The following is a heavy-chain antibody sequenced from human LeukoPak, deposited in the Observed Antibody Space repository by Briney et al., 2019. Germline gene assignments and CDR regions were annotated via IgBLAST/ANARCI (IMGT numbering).Heavy chain of an antibody. CDR1: GYTFTSYY. CDR3: AREGLPYAMDV. V-gene: IGHV1-46*01. J-gene: IGHJ6*02. D-gene: IGHD2-15*01. CDR2: INPSGGST. Sequence: ASVKVSCKASGYTFTSYYMHWVRQAPGQGLEWMGIINPSGGSTSYAQKFQGRVTMTRDTSLNTAYMELSSLKSEDTAIYYCAREGLPYAMDVWGQGTTVTVSS.